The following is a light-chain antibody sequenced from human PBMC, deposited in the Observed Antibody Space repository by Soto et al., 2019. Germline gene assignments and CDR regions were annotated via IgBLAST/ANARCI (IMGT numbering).Light chain of an antibody. Sequence: DIQLTQSPSSLSASVGDRVTITCRASQSIDTFLNWYQQKPGRAPKVLIYSASSLQTGVPSRFSGSGSGTDFTLTIASLQPEDFATYYCQQTSTAPPYTFGQGTKLDIK. J-gene: IGKJ2*01. CDR3: QQTSTAPPYT. V-gene: IGKV1-39*01. CDR1: QSIDTF. CDR2: SAS.